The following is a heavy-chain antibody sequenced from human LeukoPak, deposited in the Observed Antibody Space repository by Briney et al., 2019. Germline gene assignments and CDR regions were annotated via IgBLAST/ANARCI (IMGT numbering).Heavy chain of an antibody. D-gene: IGHD1-1*01. CDR2: INDSGDNT. CDR3: ARSLKWNLVGFDY. CDR1: RLTFSNSG. V-gene: IGHV3-23*01. Sequence: PGGSLRLSCAASRLTFSNSGMNWVRQAPGKGLEWVSVINDSGDNTFYADAVKGRFTISRDNSKSTLYLQMSSLRVDDTAVYYCARSLKWNLVGFDYWGQGILVTVSS. J-gene: IGHJ4*02.